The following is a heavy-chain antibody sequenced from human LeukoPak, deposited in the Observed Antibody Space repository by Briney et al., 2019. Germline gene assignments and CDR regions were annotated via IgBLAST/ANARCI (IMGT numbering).Heavy chain of an antibody. J-gene: IGHJ4*02. V-gene: IGHV3-23*01. CDR1: GFTYSSSA. Sequence: PGGSLRLSCAASGFTYSSSAMIWVRQAPGKGREWVSGIRGSGGRTFYGDSVKGRFTISRDNSKNTLFLEMKGLRVDDTALYYCAMIGGTTGPFDAWGQGTLVTVSS. D-gene: IGHD1-7*01. CDR3: AMIGGTTGPFDA. CDR2: IRGSGGRT.